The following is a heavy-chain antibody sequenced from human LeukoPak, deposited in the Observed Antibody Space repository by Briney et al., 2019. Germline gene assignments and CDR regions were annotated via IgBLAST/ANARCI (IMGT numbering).Heavy chain of an antibody. Sequence: GGSLRLSCAASGFTFSSHGMHWVRQAPGKGLEWVTFIRYDGSNKFYADSVKGRFTISRDNAKKSVYLQMNSLRAEDTAVYYCAKTYYYDGSGYYRHFDYWGQGTLVTVSS. CDR3: AKTYYYDGSGYYRHFDY. V-gene: IGHV3-30*02. J-gene: IGHJ4*02. CDR2: IRYDGSNK. D-gene: IGHD3-22*01. CDR1: GFTFSSHG.